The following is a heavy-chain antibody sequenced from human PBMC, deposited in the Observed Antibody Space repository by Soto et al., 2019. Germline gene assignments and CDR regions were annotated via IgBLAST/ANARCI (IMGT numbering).Heavy chain of an antibody. CDR3: ARDAAVPGESDRFDY. Sequence: SETLSLTCAVSGDSVTSNVWWSWVRQPPGKGLEWIGEAYHNGLTDYNPSLKSRVTMSVDTSKKEFSLKLTSLTAADTAIYYCARDAAVPGESDRFDYWGQGTLVTVSS. CDR1: GDSVTSNVW. V-gene: IGHV4-4*02. CDR2: AYHNGLT. J-gene: IGHJ4*02. D-gene: IGHD6-19*01.